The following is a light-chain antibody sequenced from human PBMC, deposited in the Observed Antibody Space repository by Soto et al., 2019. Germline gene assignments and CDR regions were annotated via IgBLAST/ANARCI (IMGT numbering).Light chain of an antibody. Sequence: QSVLTQPPSVSAAPGQTVTISCSGSRSNIGYNYVSWYQQLPGTAPKLLIYDNEKRPSGIPDRFSGSKSGASVTLAITDLQTGDEADYFCETWDTRLSLVVFGGGTKLTVL. CDR1: RSNIGYNY. V-gene: IGLV1-51*01. J-gene: IGLJ3*02. CDR3: ETWDTRLSLVV. CDR2: DNE.